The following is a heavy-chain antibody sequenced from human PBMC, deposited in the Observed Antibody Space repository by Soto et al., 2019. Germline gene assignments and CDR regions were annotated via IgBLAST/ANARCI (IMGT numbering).Heavy chain of an antibody. CDR3: AKVQLSPTTWYYYGMDV. CDR2: IIPIFGTA. V-gene: IGHV1-69*13. CDR1: GGTFSSYA. D-gene: IGHD4-17*01. J-gene: IGHJ6*02. Sequence: SVKVSCKASGGTFSSYAISWVRQAPGQGLEWMGGIIPIFGTANYAQKFQGRVTITADESTSTAYMELSSLRSEDTAVYYCAKVQLSPTTWYYYGMDVWGQGTTVTVSS.